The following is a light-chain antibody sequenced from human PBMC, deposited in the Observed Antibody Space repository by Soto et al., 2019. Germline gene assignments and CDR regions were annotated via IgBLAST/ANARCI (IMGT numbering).Light chain of an antibody. Sequence: QAVVTQPPSVSAAPGQKVTISCSGSSSNIGNNYVSWYQQLPGTAPKLLIYDDNKRPSGIPDRFSGSKSGTSATLGITGLQTGDEADYYCGTWDSSLSAGQIGGGTKVTVL. J-gene: IGLJ2*01. CDR1: SSNIGNNY. V-gene: IGLV1-51*01. CDR2: DDN. CDR3: GTWDSSLSAGQ.